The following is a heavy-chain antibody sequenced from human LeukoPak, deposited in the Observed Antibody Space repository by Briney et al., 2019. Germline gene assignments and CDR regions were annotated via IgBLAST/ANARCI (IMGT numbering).Heavy chain of an antibody. CDR3: ARGGEPDYFDY. J-gene: IGHJ4*02. Sequence: PGGSLSFSCASSGFTCGYSSMQGVREAPGRVQGWVALICFDGSDKYYADSVQGRSTISRDNSENTLSLQVSSLRAEDTAIYYCARGGEPDYFDYWGQGTLVTVSS. CDR1: GFTCGYSS. CDR2: ICFDGSDK. D-gene: IGHD2-21*01. V-gene: IGHV3-33*01.